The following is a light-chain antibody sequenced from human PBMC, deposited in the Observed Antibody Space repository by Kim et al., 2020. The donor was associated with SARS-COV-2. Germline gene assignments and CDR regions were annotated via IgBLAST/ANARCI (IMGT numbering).Light chain of an antibody. CDR1: EAISTW. J-gene: IGKJ5*01. V-gene: IGKV1-12*01. CDR2: GAS. CDR3: QEAMGLPTT. Sequence: DVHLTQSPSSVSASVGETVTITCRAGEAISTWVAWYQQKPGKAPKLLISGASTLQNGVPSRFSGSGSGTVFTLTINNLQPEDFAVYYCQEAMGLPTTFGQGTRLETK.